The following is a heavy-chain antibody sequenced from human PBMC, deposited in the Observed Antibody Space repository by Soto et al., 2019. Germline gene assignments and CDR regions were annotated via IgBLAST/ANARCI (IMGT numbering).Heavy chain of an antibody. CDR2: ISGSGGST. J-gene: IGHJ4*02. V-gene: IGHV3-23*01. CDR3: AKVSPEIAVAGTVDY. D-gene: IGHD6-19*01. Sequence: PGGSLSLACAASGFTFSSYAMSWVRQAQGKGLEWVSAISGSGGSTYYADSVKGRFTISRDNSKNTLYLQMNSLRAEDTAVYYCAKVSPEIAVAGTVDYWGQGTLVTVSS. CDR1: GFTFSSYA.